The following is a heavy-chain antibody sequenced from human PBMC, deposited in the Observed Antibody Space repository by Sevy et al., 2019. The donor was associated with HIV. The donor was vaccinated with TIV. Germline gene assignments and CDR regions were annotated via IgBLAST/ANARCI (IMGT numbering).Heavy chain of an antibody. CDR3: AKDIRYARGSSGHGDYFDY. V-gene: IGHV3-23*01. Sequence: GGSLRLSCAGSGFTFRSYAMSWVRQAPGKGLEWVSGISGSGGSTYYADSVKGQFTISRDKAKNTLYLQMNSMRVEEPVVYYCAKDIRYARGSSGHGDYFDYWGQGTRVTVSS. J-gene: IGHJ4*02. CDR1: GFTFRSYA. CDR2: ISGSGGST. D-gene: IGHD5-12*01.